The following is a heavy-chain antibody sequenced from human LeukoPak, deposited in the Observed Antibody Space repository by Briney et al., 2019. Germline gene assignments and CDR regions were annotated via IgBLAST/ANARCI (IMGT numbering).Heavy chain of an antibody. CDR1: GGSFSSYY. Sequence: PSQTLSLNCTVAGGSFSSYYWSWIRQPPGKGLEWIGHIYYTGTTKYNPSLKSRAAIIIDTSKNEFSLRLSSVTASDTAMYFCARQIYWGSEYFDFWGQGTLVTVSS. J-gene: IGHJ4*02. CDR3: ARQIYWGSEYFDF. CDR2: IYYTGTT. V-gene: IGHV4-59*08. D-gene: IGHD3-16*01.